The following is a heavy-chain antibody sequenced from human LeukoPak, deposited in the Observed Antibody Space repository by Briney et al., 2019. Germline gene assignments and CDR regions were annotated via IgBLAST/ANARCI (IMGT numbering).Heavy chain of an antibody. CDR3: AREGSDYGGNPIPDY. J-gene: IGHJ4*02. D-gene: IGHD4-23*01. CDR1: GDTFSNYA. CDR2: IIPILGIA. Sequence: SVKVSCKASGDTFSNYAISWVRQAPGQGLEWMGRIIPILGIANYAQKFQGRVTITADKSTSTAYMKLSSLRSEDTAVYYCAREGSDYGGNPIPDYWGQGTLVTVSS. V-gene: IGHV1-69*04.